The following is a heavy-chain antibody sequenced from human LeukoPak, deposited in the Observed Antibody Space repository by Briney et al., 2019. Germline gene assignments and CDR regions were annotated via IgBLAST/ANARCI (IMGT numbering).Heavy chain of an antibody. D-gene: IGHD3-10*01. CDR3: ARRDKYYYGSGRYYYYYGMDV. V-gene: IGHV1-18*01. CDR2: ISAYNGNT. Sequence: ASVKVSCKASGYTFTSNGNSWVRQAHGQGLEWMGWISAYNGNTNYAQKLQGRVTMTTDTSTSTAYMELRSLRSDDTAVYYCARRDKYYYGSGRYYYYYGMDVWGQGTTVTVSS. J-gene: IGHJ6*02. CDR1: GYTFTSNG.